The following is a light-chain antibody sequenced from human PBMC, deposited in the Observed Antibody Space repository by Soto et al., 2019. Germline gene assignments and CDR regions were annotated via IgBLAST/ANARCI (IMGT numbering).Light chain of an antibody. CDR3: CSYAGSSTFV. J-gene: IGLJ2*01. V-gene: IGLV2-23*03. Sequence: QSALTQPASVSGSPGQSITISCTGSSSNVGSYNLVSWYPQHPGKAPKLMIYEGSKRPSGVSNRFSGSKSANTASLTIAGLHSEEEADYYCCSYAGSSTFVFGEGTKLTVL. CDR1: SSNVGSYNL. CDR2: EGS.